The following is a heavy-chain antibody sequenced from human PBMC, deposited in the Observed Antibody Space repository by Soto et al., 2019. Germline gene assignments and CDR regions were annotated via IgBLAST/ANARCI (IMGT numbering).Heavy chain of an antibody. CDR1: GFTFSSYS. V-gene: IGHV3-21*01. J-gene: IGHJ5*02. CDR3: ARDHYDFWSGYYP. Sequence: GGFLRLSCAASGFTFSSYSMNWVRQAPGKGLEWVSSISSSSSYIYYADSVKGRFTISRDNAKNSLYLQMNSLRAEDTAVYYCARDHYDFWSGYYPWGQGTLVTVSS. D-gene: IGHD3-3*01. CDR2: ISSSSSYI.